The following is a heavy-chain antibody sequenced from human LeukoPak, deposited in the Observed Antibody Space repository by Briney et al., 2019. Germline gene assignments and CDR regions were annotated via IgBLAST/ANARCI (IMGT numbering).Heavy chain of an antibody. CDR1: GFIFSNFD. Sequence: GGSLRLSCAASGFIFSNFDINWVRQAPGKGLEWVSAMDTSGSYIYYADSVKGRFTISRDNSKNTLFLQMNSLKVEDTAIYYCAKESGYSSGWDYFDSWGQGTLVTVSS. CDR2: MDTSGSYI. J-gene: IGHJ4*02. CDR3: AKESGYSSGWDYFDS. D-gene: IGHD3-10*01. V-gene: IGHV3-23*01.